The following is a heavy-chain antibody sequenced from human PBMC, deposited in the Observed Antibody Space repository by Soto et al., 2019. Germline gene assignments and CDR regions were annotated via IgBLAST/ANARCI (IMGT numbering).Heavy chain of an antibody. CDR1: GFTFSSYS. V-gene: IGHV3-23*01. CDR3: AKDNKYYDFWSGSPDAFDI. Sequence: GGSLRLSCAASGFTFSSYSMNWVRQAPGKGLEWVSSISSSSGSTYYADSVKGRFTISRDNSKKTLYLQMNSLRAEDTAGYYCAKDNKYYDFWSGSPDAFDIWGQGTMVTVSS. D-gene: IGHD3-3*01. J-gene: IGHJ3*02. CDR2: ISSSSGST.